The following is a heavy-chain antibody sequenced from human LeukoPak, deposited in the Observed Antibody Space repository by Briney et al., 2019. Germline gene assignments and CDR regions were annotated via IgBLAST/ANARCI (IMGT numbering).Heavy chain of an antibody. CDR3: AREGLDFWSGYYTSNYFDY. J-gene: IGHJ4*02. CDR2: IGTAGDT. V-gene: IGHV3-13*01. CDR1: GFTFSSYD. D-gene: IGHD3-3*01. Sequence: GGSLRLSCAASGFTFSSYDMHWVRQATGKGLEWVSAIGTAGDTYYPGSVKGRFTISRENAKNSLYLQMNSLRAEDTAVYYCAREGLDFWSGYYTSNYFDYWGQGTLVTVPS.